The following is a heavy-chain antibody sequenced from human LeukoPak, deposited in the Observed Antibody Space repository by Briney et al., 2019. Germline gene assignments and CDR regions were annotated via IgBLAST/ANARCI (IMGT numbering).Heavy chain of an antibody. V-gene: IGHV3-23*01. CDR3: AKDKDYYDSSGNFGNPTVFDY. D-gene: IGHD3-22*01. Sequence: PGGSLRLSCAASGFTFNSYAMDWVRQASGKGLEWVSAISGSGGSTYYADSVKGRFTISRDNSKNTLYLQVNSLRAEDTAVYYCAKDKDYYDSSGNFGNPTVFDYWGQGTLVTVSS. J-gene: IGHJ4*02. CDR2: ISGSGGST. CDR1: GFTFNSYA.